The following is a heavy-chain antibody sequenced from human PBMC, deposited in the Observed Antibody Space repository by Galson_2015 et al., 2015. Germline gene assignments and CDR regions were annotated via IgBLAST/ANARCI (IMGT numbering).Heavy chain of an antibody. CDR3: AKDKKYESSDYFYFDY. Sequence: SVKVSCKASGSTFTSNAVHWLRQAPGQRPEWMGWIDTANGNTRYSHKFQGRVTITTDTSASTAYMELSSLISEDTALYYCAKDKKYESSDYFYFDYWGQGTLVAVSS. CDR1: GSTFTSNA. V-gene: IGHV1-3*04. CDR2: IDTANGNT. D-gene: IGHD3-22*01. J-gene: IGHJ4*02.